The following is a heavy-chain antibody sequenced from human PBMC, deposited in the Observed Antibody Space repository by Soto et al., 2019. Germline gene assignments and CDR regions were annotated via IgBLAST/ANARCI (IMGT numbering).Heavy chain of an antibody. Sequence: QVQLVQSGAEVKKPGSSVKVSCKASGGTFSSYTISWVRQAPGQGLEWMGRIIPILGIANYAQKFQGRVTITADKSTSTAYIELSSLRSEDTAVYYCARDHAVTTFDYWGQGTLVTVSS. J-gene: IGHJ4*02. D-gene: IGHD4-17*01. CDR1: GGTFSSYT. CDR3: ARDHAVTTFDY. CDR2: IIPILGIA. V-gene: IGHV1-69*08.